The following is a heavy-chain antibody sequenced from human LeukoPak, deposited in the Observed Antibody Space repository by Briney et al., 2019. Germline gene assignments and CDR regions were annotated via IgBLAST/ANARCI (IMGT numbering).Heavy chain of an antibody. J-gene: IGHJ6*03. Sequence: ASVKVSCKASGGTFSSYAISWVRQAPGQGLEWMGGIIPIFGTANYAQKFQGRVTITTDESTSTAYMELSSLRSEDTAVYYCARDTAMGGGYYYMDVWAKGPRSPSP. D-gene: IGHD5-18*01. CDR1: GGTFSSYA. CDR2: IIPIFGTA. V-gene: IGHV1-69*05. CDR3: ARDTAMGGGYYYMDV.